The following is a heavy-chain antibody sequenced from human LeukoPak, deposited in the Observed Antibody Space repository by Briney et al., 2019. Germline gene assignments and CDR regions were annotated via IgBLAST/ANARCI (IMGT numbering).Heavy chain of an antibody. Sequence: GGSLRLSCAASGFTFSSYSMNWVRQAPGKGLEWVSYISSSSSTIYYADSVKGRFTISRDNAKNSLYLQMNSLRAEDTAVYYCARDYKKGSDAFDIWGQGTMVTVSS. CDR3: ARDYKKGSDAFDI. J-gene: IGHJ3*02. V-gene: IGHV3-48*01. CDR2: ISSSSSTI. CDR1: GFTFSSYS. D-gene: IGHD3-10*01.